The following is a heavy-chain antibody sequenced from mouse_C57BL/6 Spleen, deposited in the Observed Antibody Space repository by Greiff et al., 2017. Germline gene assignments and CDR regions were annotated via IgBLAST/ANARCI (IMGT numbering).Heavy chain of an antibody. CDR2: IYPGDGDT. J-gene: IGHJ4*01. CDR1: GYAFSSSW. Sequence: VQLQQSGPELVKPGASVKISCKASGYAFSSSWMNWVKQRPGKGLEWIGRIYPGDGDTNYNGKFKGKATLTADKSSSTAYMQLSSLTSEDSAVYFCAREGGITTVVGPMDYWGQGTSVTVSS. D-gene: IGHD1-1*01. V-gene: IGHV1-82*01. CDR3: AREGGITTVVGPMDY.